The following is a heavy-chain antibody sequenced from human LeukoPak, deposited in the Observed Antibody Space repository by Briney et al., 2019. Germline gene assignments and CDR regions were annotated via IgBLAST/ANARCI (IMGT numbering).Heavy chain of an antibody. CDR3: ARRFGGSWTFDY. CDR1: GGSISSSGYY. D-gene: IGHD3-16*01. J-gene: IGHJ4*02. CDR2: IYYSGST. Sequence: SETLSLTCTVSGGSISSSGYYWGWIRQPPGKGLEWIGSIYYSGSTYHNPSLKSRVTISVDTSKNQFSLKLSSVTAADTTVYYCARRFGGSWTFDYWGQGTLVTVSS. V-gene: IGHV4-39*01.